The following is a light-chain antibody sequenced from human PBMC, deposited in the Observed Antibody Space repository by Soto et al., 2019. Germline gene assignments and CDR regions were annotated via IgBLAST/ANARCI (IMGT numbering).Light chain of an antibody. CDR3: QQYYSTPYT. Sequence: DIMMTQSPDSLAVSLGERATINCKSSQSVLYSSNNKNYLAWYQQQPGQPPKLLIYWASTRESGVPDRFSGSGSGTDFTLTIRSLQAEDVAVYYCQQYYSTPYTFGQGTKLEIK. CDR2: WAS. CDR1: QSVLYSSNNKNY. J-gene: IGKJ2*01. V-gene: IGKV4-1*01.